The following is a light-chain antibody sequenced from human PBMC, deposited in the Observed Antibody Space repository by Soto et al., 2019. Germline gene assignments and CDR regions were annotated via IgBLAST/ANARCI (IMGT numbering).Light chain of an antibody. V-gene: IGKV1-39*01. CDR2: AAS. CDR3: QQSYSTPT. Sequence: DIQMTQSPSSLSASVGDRVTITCRGSQSISSYLNWYQQKPGKAPKPLIYAASSLQSGVPSRFSGSGSGTDFTLTISSLQPEDFATYYCQQSYSTPTFGQGTKLEIK. CDR1: QSISSY. J-gene: IGKJ2*01.